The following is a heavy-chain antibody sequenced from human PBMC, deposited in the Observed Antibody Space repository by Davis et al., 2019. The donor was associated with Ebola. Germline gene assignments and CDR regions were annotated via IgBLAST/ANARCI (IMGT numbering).Heavy chain of an antibody. CDR2: IYPGDSDT. D-gene: IGHD3-16*01. Sequence: GESLKISCKGSGYSFTSYWIGWVRQLPGKGLEWMGIIYPGDSDTRYSPSFQGQVTISADKSISTAYLEWSSLKASDTAMYYCARQRSPGPYVAYYDYIWGSYQFDYWGQGTLVTVSS. CDR1: GYSFTSYW. CDR3: ARQRSPGPYVAYYDYIWGSYQFDY. V-gene: IGHV5-51*01. J-gene: IGHJ4*02.